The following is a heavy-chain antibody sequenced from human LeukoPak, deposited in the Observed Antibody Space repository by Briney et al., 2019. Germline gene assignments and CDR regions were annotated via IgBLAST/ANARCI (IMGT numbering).Heavy chain of an antibody. CDR3: ARWAVAGTGWFDP. V-gene: IGHV1-2*06. D-gene: IGHD6-19*01. CDR2: IDPNNGGT. J-gene: IGHJ5*02. Sequence: GASVKVSCKASGYTFTAYYMHWVRQAPGQGLEWMGRIDPNNGGTIYAQKFQGRVTMTRDTSISTAYMELTRLTSDDTAVYYCARWAVAGTGWFDPWGQGTLVTVSS. CDR1: GYTFTAYY.